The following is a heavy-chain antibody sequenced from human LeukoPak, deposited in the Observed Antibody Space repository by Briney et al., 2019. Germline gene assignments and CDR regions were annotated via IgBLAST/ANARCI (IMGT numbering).Heavy chain of an antibody. D-gene: IGHD4-11*01. CDR1: GGSISSSSYY. Sequence: SETLSLTCTVSGGSISSSSYYWGWIRQPPGKGLEWIGSIYYSGSTYYNPSLKSRVTISVDTSKNQFSLKLSSVTAADTAVYFCARGRVSSSTWYSTYY. CDR3: ARGRVSSSTWYSTYY. J-gene: IGHJ6*01. V-gene: IGHV4-39*07. CDR2: IYYSGST.